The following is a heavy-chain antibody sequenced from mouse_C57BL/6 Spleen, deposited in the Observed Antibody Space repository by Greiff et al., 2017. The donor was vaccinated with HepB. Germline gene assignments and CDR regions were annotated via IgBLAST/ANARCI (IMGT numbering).Heavy chain of an antibody. CDR2: ISYDGSN. V-gene: IGHV3-6*01. J-gene: IGHJ1*03. Sequence: EVKLQESGPGLVKPSQSLSLTCSVTGYSITSGYYWNWIRQFPGNKLEWMGYISYDGSNNYNPSLKNRISITRDTSKNQFFLKLNSVTTEDTATYYCARGDYGNHEGYFDVWGTGTTVTVSS. CDR3: ARGDYGNHEGYFDV. CDR1: GYSITSGYY. D-gene: IGHD2-1*01.